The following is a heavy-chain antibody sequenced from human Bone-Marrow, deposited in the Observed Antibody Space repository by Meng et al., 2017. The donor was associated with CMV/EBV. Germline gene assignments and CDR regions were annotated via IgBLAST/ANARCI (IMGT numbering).Heavy chain of an antibody. Sequence: VSGGSISTTNWWSWVRQAPGKGLEWIGEIYHGGSTNYNPSLKSRITMSVDKSKNQFSLKLTSVTAADTAIYFCARDLLTGGLRHFDDWGQGILVTVSS. CDR2: IYHGGST. CDR3: ARDLLTGGLRHFDD. D-gene: IGHD3-10*01. CDR1: GGSISTTNW. J-gene: IGHJ4*02. V-gene: IGHV4-4*01.